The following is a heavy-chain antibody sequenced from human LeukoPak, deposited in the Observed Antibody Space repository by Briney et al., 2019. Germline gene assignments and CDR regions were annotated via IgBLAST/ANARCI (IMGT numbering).Heavy chain of an antibody. J-gene: IGHJ4*02. CDR1: GYTFTSYG. D-gene: IGHD1-1*01. V-gene: IGHV1-18*01. CDR2: SSTYNTDT. CDR3: ARESNWAYYFDY. Sequence: ASVKVSGNASGYTFTSYGISWVRQAPGQGLEWMGWSSTYNTDTKYAQNLQGRVTMTTDTSTNTAYMELRDLRSDDTAVYYCARESNWAYYFDYWGQGTLV.